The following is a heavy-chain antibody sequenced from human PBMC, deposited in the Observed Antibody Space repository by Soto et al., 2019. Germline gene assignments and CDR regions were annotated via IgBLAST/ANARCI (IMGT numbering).Heavy chain of an antibody. CDR3: ASGYSAPLDY. V-gene: IGHV3-30-3*01. CDR1: GFTFSSYA. D-gene: IGHD6-13*01. Sequence: GGSLRLSCAASGFTFSSYAMHWVRQAPGKGLEWVAVISYDGSNKYYADSEKGRFTISRDNSKNTLYLQMNSLRAEDTDVYYCASGYSAPLDYWGQGTLVTVYS. CDR2: ISYDGSNK. J-gene: IGHJ4*02.